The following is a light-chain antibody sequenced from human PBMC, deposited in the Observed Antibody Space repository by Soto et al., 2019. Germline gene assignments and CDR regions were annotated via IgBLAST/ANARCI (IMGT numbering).Light chain of an antibody. CDR2: GNS. CDR1: SSNIGAGYD. CDR3: QSYDSSLSGVV. J-gene: IGLJ2*01. V-gene: IGLV1-40*01. Sequence: QSVLTQPPSVSGAPGQRVTISCTGSSSNIGAGYDVHWYKQLPGTAPKLLIYGNSNRPSGVPDRFSGSKSGTSASLAITGLQAGDEADYYCQSYDSSLSGVVFGGGTKVTVL.